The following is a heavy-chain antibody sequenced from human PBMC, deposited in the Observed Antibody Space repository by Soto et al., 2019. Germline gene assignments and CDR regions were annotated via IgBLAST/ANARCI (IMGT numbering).Heavy chain of an antibody. CDR1: GFTFSSYG. J-gene: IGHJ4*02. Sequence: VGSLRLSCAASGFTFSSYGMHWVRQAPGKGLECVAVISYDGSNKYYADSVKGRFTISRDNSKNTLYLQMNSLRAEDTAVYYCAREGYCSSTSCYPDGGYYFDYWGQGTLVTVSS. CDR2: ISYDGSNK. CDR3: AREGYCSSTSCYPDGGYYFDY. V-gene: IGHV3-30*03. D-gene: IGHD2-2*01.